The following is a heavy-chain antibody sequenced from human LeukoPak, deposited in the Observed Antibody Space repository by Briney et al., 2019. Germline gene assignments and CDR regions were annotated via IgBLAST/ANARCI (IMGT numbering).Heavy chain of an antibody. V-gene: IGHV4-30-2*01. J-gene: IGHJ5*02. CDR1: GGSISSGGYY. CDR3: ARYGWGSYRFDP. CDR2: MYPTRGT. Sequence: SETLSLTCTVSGGSISSGGYYWSWIRQPPGKGLEWIGYMYPTRGTFYNPSLRSRLTISIDRSENQFSLRLSSVTAADTAIYYCARYGWGSYRFDPWGQGTLVTVSS. D-gene: IGHD3-10*01.